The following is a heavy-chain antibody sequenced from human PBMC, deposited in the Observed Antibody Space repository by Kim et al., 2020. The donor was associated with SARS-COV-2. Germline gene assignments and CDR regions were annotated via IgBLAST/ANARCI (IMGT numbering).Heavy chain of an antibody. J-gene: IGHJ3*02. CDR2: IGTAGDT. Sequence: GGSLRLSCAASGFTFSSYDMHWVRQATGKGLEWVSAIGTAGDTYYPGSVKGRFTISRENAKNSLYLQMNSLRAGDTAVYYCARSSNPNCGGDCYWAFDIWGQGTMVTVSS. V-gene: IGHV3-13*01. D-gene: IGHD2-21*02. CDR1: GFTFSSYD. CDR3: ARSSNPNCGGDCYWAFDI.